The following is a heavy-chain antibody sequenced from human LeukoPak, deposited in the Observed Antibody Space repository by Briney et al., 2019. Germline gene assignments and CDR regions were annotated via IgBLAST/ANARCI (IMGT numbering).Heavy chain of an antibody. CDR2: INPNSGGT. D-gene: IGHD5-18*01. CDR3: ARVVDWGYSSGPPDY. CDR1: GYTFTGYY. V-gene: IGHV1-2*02. J-gene: IGHJ4*02. Sequence: VASVKVSCKASGYTFTGYYMHWVRQAPGQGPEWMGWINPNSGGTNYAQKFQGRVTMTRDTSISTAYMELSRLRSDYTAVYYYARVVDWGYSSGPPDYWGQGTLVTVSS.